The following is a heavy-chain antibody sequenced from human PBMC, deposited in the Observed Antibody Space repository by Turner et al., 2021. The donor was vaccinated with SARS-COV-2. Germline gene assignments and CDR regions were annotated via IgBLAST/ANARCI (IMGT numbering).Heavy chain of an antibody. D-gene: IGHD3-3*01. Sequence: EVQLVESGGGLVQPGGSLILSFAASGFTFSTYAMHWVRQAPGKGLEYVSAISSYGGSTYYANSVKGRFTISRDNSKNTLYLQMGSLRAEDMAVYYCARDWRAGNYWGQGTLVTVSS. CDR3: ARDWRAGNY. CDR2: ISSYGGST. J-gene: IGHJ4*02. CDR1: GFTFSTYA. V-gene: IGHV3-64*01.